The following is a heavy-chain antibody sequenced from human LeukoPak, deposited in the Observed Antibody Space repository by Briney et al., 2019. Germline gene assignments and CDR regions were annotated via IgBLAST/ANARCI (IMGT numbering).Heavy chain of an antibody. J-gene: IGHJ4*02. V-gene: IGHV4-39*07. CDR2: IYYSGST. CDR3: ARAQYYYDSGGLLGRTLHIFDY. D-gene: IGHD3-22*01. CDR1: GGSISSSSYY. Sequence: SETLSLTCTVSGGSISSSSYYWGWIRQPPGKGLEWIGSIYYSGSTYYNPSLKSRVTISVDTSKNQFSLKLSSVTAADTAVYYCARAQYYYDSGGLLGRTLHIFDYWGQGTLVSVSS.